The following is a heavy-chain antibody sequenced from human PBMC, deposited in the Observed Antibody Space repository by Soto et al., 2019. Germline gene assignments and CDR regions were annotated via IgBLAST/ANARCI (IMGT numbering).Heavy chain of an antibody. Sequence: SETLSLSCTVSGGSISSYYWSWIRQPPGKGLEWIGYIYYSGSSNYNPSLKSRVTISVDTSENQFSLKLSSVTAADTAVYYCAREFMNGDYSFDYRGQGTLVTGSS. CDR2: IYYSGSS. D-gene: IGHD4-17*01. CDR1: GGSISSYY. CDR3: AREFMNGDYSFDY. J-gene: IGHJ4*02. V-gene: IGHV4-59*12.